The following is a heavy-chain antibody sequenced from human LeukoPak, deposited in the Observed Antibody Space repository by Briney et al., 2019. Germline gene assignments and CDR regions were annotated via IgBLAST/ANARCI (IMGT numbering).Heavy chain of an antibody. V-gene: IGHV3-74*01. CDR1: GFSFNKYW. D-gene: IGHD5-24*01. J-gene: IGHJ4*02. Sequence: SGGSLRLSCEASGFSFNKYWMHWVRQVPGKGPVWVSRINPDGSPTNYADSVKGRFSISRDNAKSIMYLQMNSLSVEDTAVYYCARGGDGSNSLINYWGQGTLVTVSS. CDR2: INPDGSPT. CDR3: ARGGDGSNSLINY.